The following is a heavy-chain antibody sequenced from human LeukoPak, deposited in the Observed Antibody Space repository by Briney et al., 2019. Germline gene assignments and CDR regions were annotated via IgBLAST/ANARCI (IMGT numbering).Heavy chain of an antibody. CDR1: GFTFSRYA. J-gene: IGHJ5*01. CDR2: TSPDGNEK. V-gene: IGHV3-30*01. D-gene: IGHD3-22*01. CDR3: FTGSAYYYDS. Sequence: PGRSLRLSCAASGFTFSRYAMHWVRQAPGKGLEWVAVTSPDGNEKYYADSVKGRFTISRDNSKNTVFLQMNCLSTEDTAVYSCFTGSAYYYDSWGQGTLVTVSS.